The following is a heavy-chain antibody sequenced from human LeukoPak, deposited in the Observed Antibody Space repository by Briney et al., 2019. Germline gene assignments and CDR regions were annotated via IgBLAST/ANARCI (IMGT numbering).Heavy chain of an antibody. J-gene: IGHJ4*02. Sequence: GGSLRLSCAASGFTFSSYSMNWVRQAPGKGLEWVSSISSSSSYIYYADSVKGRFTISRDNAKNSLYLQMNGLRAEDTAVYYCAREPPNSYDTKLGGYWGQGTLVTVSS. V-gene: IGHV3-21*01. D-gene: IGHD5-18*01. CDR1: GFTFSSYS. CDR3: AREPPNSYDTKLGGY. CDR2: ISSSSSYI.